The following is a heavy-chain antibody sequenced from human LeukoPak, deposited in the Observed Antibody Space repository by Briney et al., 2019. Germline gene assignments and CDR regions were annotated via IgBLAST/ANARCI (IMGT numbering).Heavy chain of an antibody. CDR1: GFTFDDYA. CDR2: ISWNSGSI. V-gene: IGHV3-9*01. J-gene: IGHJ4*02. D-gene: IGHD6-6*01. CDR3: AKGRQQLVQGYFDY. Sequence: PGGSLRLSCAASGFTFDDYAMHWVRQAPGKGLEWVSGISWNSGSIGYADSVKGRFTISRDNAKNSLYLQMNSLRAEDTALYYCAKGRQQLVQGYFDYWGQGTLVTVSS.